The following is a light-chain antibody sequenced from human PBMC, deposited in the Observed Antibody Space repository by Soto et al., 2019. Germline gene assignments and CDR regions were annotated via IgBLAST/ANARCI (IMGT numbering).Light chain of an antibody. Sequence: QPVLTQSPSASASLGASVKLTCTLSSGHSTYAIAWHQQQTEKGPRYLMKLDSDGSHSKGDGIPDRFSGSSSGAERYLTISSLQSEDEADYYCQTWATGPDWVFGGGTKLTVL. J-gene: IGLJ3*02. CDR2: LDSDGSH. V-gene: IGLV4-69*01. CDR3: QTWATGPDWV. CDR1: SGHSTYA.